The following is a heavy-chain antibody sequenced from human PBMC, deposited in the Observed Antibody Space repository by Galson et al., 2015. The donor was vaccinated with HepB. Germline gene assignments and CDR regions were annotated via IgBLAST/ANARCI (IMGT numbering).Heavy chain of an antibody. CDR2: ISYDGSNK. V-gene: IGHV3-30*04. D-gene: IGHD3-3*01. CDR1: GFTFSSYA. J-gene: IGHJ4*02. Sequence: LRLSCAASGFTFSSYAMHWVRQAPGKGLEWVAVISYDGSNKYYADSVKGRFTISRDNSKNTLYLQMNSLRAEDTAVYYCAKVFGRGYWGQGTLVTVSS. CDR3: AKVFGRGY.